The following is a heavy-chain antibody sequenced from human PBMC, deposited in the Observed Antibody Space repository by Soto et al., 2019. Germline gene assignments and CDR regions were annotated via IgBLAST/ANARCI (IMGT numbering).Heavy chain of an antibody. CDR2: IIPILGIA. J-gene: IGHJ6*02. V-gene: IGHV1-69*08. CDR1: GGTFSSYT. D-gene: IGHD3-10*01. Sequence: QVQLVQSGAEVKKPGSSVKVSCKASGGTFSSYTISWVRQAPGQGLEWMGRIIPILGIANYAQKFQGRVTITADKSTSTAHMELSSLRSEDTAVYYCAGDDPHNYYGSGSYYGMDVWGQGTTVTVSS. CDR3: AGDDPHNYYGSGSYYGMDV.